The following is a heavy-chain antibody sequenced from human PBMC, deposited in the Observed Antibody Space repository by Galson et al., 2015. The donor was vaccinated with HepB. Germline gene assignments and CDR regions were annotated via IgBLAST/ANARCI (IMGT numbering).Heavy chain of an antibody. V-gene: IGHV1-69*13. Sequence: SVKVSCKASGGTFSSYGISWVRHAPGQGLEWMGGIIPIFGTANYAQKFQGRDTITADESTSTAYMELSSLRSEDTAVYYCARALYVYGLGCFYFYCGMDVWGQGTTVTVSS. D-gene: IGHD3-10*01. CDR2: IIPIFGTA. J-gene: IGHJ6*02. CDR1: GGTFSSYG. CDR3: ARALYVYGLGCFYFYCGMDV.